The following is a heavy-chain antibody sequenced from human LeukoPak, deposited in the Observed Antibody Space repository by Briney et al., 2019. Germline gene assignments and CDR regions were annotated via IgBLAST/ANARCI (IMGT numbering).Heavy chain of an antibody. V-gene: IGHV4-59*01. CDR2: VFSSGTT. D-gene: IGHD2-15*01. CDR3: AKAPVTTCSGAYCYPFDY. Sequence: SETLSLTCTVSGDSISGYYWSWIRQPPEKGLEWIGYVFSSGTTNYNPSLKGRVTLLVDTSKNQFSLELNSVTAADAAVYYCAKAPVTTCSGAYCYPFDYWSQGTLVTVSS. J-gene: IGHJ4*02. CDR1: GDSISGYY.